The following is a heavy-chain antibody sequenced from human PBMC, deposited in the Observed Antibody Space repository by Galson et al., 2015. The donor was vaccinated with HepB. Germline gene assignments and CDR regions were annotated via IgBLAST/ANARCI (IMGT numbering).Heavy chain of an antibody. CDR3: AKRGWDIVVVPAPIASPGYYYYYMDV. D-gene: IGHD2-2*01. J-gene: IGHJ6*03. Sequence: SLRLSCAASGFTFSSYAMSWVRQAPGKGLEWVSAISGSGGSTYYADSVKGRFTISRDNSKNTLYLQMNSLRAEDTAVYYCAKRGWDIVVVPAPIASPGYYYYYMDVWGKGTTVTVSS. V-gene: IGHV3-23*01. CDR2: ISGSGGST. CDR1: GFTFSSYA.